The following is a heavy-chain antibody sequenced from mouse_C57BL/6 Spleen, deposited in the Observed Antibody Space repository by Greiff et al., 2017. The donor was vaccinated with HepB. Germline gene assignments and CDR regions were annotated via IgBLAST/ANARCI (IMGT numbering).Heavy chain of an antibody. V-gene: IGHV14-4*01. CDR3: TTGGNYGSSQFAY. Sequence: VHVKQSGAELVRPGASVKLSCTASGFNIKDDYMHWVKQRPEQGLEWIGWIDPENGDTEYASKFQGKATITADTSSNTAYLQLSSLTSEDTAVYYCTTGGNYGSSQFAYWGQGTLVTVSA. CDR1: GFNIKDDY. D-gene: IGHD1-1*01. J-gene: IGHJ3*01. CDR2: IDPENGDT.